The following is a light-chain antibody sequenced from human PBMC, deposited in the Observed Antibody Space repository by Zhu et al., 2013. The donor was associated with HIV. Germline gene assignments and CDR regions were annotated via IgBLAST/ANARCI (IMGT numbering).Light chain of an antibody. J-gene: IGLJ2*01. CDR2: DNN. CDR3: GTWDSSLSAGV. V-gene: IGLV1-51*01. Sequence: VLTQPPSVSAAPGQKVTISCSGSSFNIGNNYVSWYQQLPGTAPKVLIYDNNIRPSGIPDRFSGSKSGTSATLGITGLQTGDEADYYCGTWDSSLSAGVFGGGTKLTVL. CDR1: SFNIGNNY.